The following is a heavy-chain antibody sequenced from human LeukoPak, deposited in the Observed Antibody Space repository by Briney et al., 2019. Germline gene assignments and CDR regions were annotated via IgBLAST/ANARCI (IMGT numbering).Heavy chain of an antibody. CDR3: AKDQGYSYGYVGY. D-gene: IGHD5-18*01. CDR2: ISGSGGST. CDR1: GFTFSSYG. V-gene: IGHV3-23*01. Sequence: PGGTLRLSCAASGFTFSSYGMSWVRQAPGKGLEWVSAISGSGGSTYYADSVKGRFTISRDNSKNTLYLQMNSLRAEDTAVYYCAKDQGYSYGYVGYWGQGTLVTVSS. J-gene: IGHJ4*02.